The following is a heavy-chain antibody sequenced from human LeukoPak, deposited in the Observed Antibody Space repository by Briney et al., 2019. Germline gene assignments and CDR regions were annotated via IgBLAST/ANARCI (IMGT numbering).Heavy chain of an antibody. Sequence: GASVKVSCKASVYTFTSYGISWVRQAPGQGLEWMGWISAYNGNTNYAQELQGRVTMTTDTSTSTAYMELRSLRSDDTAVYYCARVTFTDDAFDIWGQGTMVTVSS. CDR1: VYTFTSYG. CDR2: ISAYNGNT. D-gene: IGHD1-20*01. CDR3: ARVTFTDDAFDI. V-gene: IGHV1-18*01. J-gene: IGHJ3*02.